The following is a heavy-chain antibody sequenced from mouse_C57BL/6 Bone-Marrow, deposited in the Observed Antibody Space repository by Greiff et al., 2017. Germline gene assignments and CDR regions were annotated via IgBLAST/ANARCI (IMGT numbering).Heavy chain of an antibody. V-gene: IGHV14-2*01. CDR2: IDPEDGET. J-gene: IGHJ2*01. Sequence: EVKLVESGAELVKPGASVKLSCTASGFNIKDYYMHWVKQRTEQGLEWIGRIDPEDGETKYAPKFQGKATITADTSSNTAYLQLSSLTSEDTAVYYCAMITQYYFDYWGQGTTLTVSS. CDR3: AMITQYYFDY. CDR1: GFNIKDYY. D-gene: IGHD2-4*01.